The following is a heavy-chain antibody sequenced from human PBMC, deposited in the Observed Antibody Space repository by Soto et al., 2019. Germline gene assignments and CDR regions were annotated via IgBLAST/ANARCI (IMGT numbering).Heavy chain of an antibody. D-gene: IGHD6-13*01. V-gene: IGHV1-2*02. CDR1: GYTFTGYY. CDR2: IDPNSGGT. Sequence: GASVKVSCKASGYTFTGYYMYWVREAPGQGLEWMGWIDPNSGGTNYAQKFQGRVTMTRETSISTAYMELSGLRSDDTAVYYCARDGPDSSSYTGLGYWGEGTLVTVSS. CDR3: ARDGPDSSSYTGLGY. J-gene: IGHJ4*02.